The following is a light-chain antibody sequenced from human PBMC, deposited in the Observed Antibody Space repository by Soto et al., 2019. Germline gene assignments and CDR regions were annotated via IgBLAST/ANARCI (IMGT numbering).Light chain of an antibody. CDR1: QGISSY. CDR2: AAS. CDR3: QQYYTSPPT. J-gene: IGKJ3*01. Sequence: AIRMTQSPSSFSASTGDRVTITCRASQGISSYLAWYQQKPGKAPNLMIYAASTLHSGVPSRFSGSGSGTDFTLTISCLQSEDFATYYCQQYYTSPPTFGTGNKVDI. V-gene: IGKV1-8*01.